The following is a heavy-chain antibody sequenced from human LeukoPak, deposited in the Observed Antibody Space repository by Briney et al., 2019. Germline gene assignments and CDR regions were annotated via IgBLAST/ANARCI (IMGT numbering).Heavy chain of an antibody. V-gene: IGHV3-23*01. J-gene: IGHJ4*02. Sequence: GGSLRLSCLVSGFTFSSYAMTWVRQAPGEGLEWVSAISGDGTYTYHADSVKGRFTVSRDNSRNSLYLQMNGLRAEDTAVYYCAKNFGDGLAFYDYWGQGALVTVSS. D-gene: IGHD4-17*01. CDR1: GFTFSSYA. CDR3: AKNFGDGLAFYDY. CDR2: ISGDGTYT.